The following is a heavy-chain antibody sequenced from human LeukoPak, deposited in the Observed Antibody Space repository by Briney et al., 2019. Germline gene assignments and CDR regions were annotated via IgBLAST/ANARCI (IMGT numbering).Heavy chain of an antibody. CDR3: ARGRIMITFGGVIEKYYFDY. J-gene: IGHJ4*02. CDR1: GGSISNYY. D-gene: IGHD3-16*02. V-gene: IGHV4-34*01. Sequence: SETLSLTCTVSGGSISNYYWNWIRQPPGKGLEWIGEINHSGSTNYNPSLKSRVTISVDTSKNQFSLKLSSVTAADTAVYYCARGRIMITFGGVIEKYYFDYWGQGTLVTVSS. CDR2: INHSGST.